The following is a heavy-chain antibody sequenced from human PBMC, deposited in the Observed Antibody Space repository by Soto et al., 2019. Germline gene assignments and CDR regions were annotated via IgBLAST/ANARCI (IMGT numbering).Heavy chain of an antibody. J-gene: IGHJ6*04. V-gene: IGHV3-7*01. CDR3: VGALTYEVPYYYYGMDV. CDR2: IKQGGNEK. D-gene: IGHD3-10*01. Sequence: GSLRLSCAAPGFSFSTYLMSWVRQAPGKGLEWVANIKQGGNEKFYVDSVKGRFTISRDNDKKSLYLQMDSLRVEDTAVYYCVGALTYEVPYYYYGMDVWGKGTTVTVSS. CDR1: GFSFSTYL.